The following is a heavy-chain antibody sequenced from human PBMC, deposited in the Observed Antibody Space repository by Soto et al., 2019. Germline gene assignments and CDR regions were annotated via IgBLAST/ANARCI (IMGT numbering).Heavy chain of an antibody. V-gene: IGHV1-3*01. D-gene: IGHD3-9*01. CDR3: ARDLDDILTGPNFDP. J-gene: IGHJ5*02. CDR2: INAYNGNT. CDR1: GYSFTNYG. Sequence: ASVKVSCKASGYSFTNYGIHWVRQAPGQRLEWMGWINAYNGNTKYSQKFQGRVTFTRDTSARTVYVEMSSLRSEDAAVYFCARDLDDILTGPNFDPWGQGTLVTVSS.